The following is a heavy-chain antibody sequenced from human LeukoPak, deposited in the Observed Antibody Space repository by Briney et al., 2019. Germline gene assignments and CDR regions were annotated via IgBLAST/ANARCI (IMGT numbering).Heavy chain of an antibody. CDR3: ARDRGYSTFDY. CDR2: MKEDGGEI. Sequence: GGSLRLSCAGSGFPFSNYWMAWVRQAPGKGLEWVANMKEDGGEINYVDSVKGRFTISRDNAKNSLDLQMNSLRVDDTADCARDRGYSTFDYWGQGTLVIVSS. J-gene: IGHJ4*02. V-gene: IGHV3-7*01. CDR1: GFPFSNYW. D-gene: IGHD4-23*01.